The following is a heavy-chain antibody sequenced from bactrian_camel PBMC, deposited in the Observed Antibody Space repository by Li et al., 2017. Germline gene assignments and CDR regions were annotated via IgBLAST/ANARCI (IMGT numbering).Heavy chain of an antibody. D-gene: IGHD3*01. V-gene: IGHV3S53*01. CDR2: LASDGSS. CDR1: GGFSRSRC. Sequence: HVQLVESGGGSVQTGGSLRLSCVASGGFSRSRCMGWFRQVPGKEREGVASLASDGSSIYANSLKGRFSISKDNARNWLDLQMDSLKHEDTAIYYCAARAGDICAVYETLYSYWGLGTQVTVS. CDR3: AARAGDICAVYETLYSY. J-gene: IGHJ4*01.